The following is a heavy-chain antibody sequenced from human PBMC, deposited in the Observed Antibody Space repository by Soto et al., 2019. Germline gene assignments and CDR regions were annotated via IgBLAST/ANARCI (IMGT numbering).Heavy chain of an antibody. D-gene: IGHD3-22*01. CDR3: ARASYYYENAAFDI. J-gene: IGHJ3*02. V-gene: IGHV4-59*01. CDR1: GGSISSYY. Sequence: SETLSLTYTVSGGSISSYYWSWIRQPPGKGLEWIGYIYYSGSTNYNPSLKSRVTISVDTSKNQFSLKLSSVTAADTAVYYCARASYYYENAAFDIWGQGTMVTVSS. CDR2: IYYSGST.